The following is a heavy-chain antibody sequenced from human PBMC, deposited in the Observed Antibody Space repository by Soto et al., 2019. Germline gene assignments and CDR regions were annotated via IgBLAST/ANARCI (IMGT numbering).Heavy chain of an antibody. Sequence: EVQLVESGGGLVQPGGSLRLSCAASGFTFSSYSMNWVRQAPGQRLEWVSYISSSSSTIYYADSVKGRFTISRDNAKNSLYLQMNSLRAEDTAVYYCARGGGCSGGSCNFDYWGQGTLVTVSS. J-gene: IGHJ4*02. CDR3: ARGGGCSGGSCNFDY. CDR2: ISSSSSTI. D-gene: IGHD2-15*01. V-gene: IGHV3-48*01. CDR1: GFTFSSYS.